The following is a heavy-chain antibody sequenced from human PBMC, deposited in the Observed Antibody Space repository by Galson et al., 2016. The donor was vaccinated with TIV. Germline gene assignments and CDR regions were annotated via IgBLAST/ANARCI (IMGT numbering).Heavy chain of an antibody. D-gene: IGHD2-8*01. CDR2: VDPEDGKT. CDR3: TTVRLRGSGGMDV. Sequence: VKVSCKVSGHNFTDYYMHWMQQAPGKGFEWMGHVDPEDGKTKYAARFQGRVTMTADTSTDTAYMELSYLRSEDTAIYYCTTVRLRGSGGMDVWGQGTTVIVSS. CDR1: GHNFTDYY. J-gene: IGHJ6*02. V-gene: IGHV1-69-2*01.